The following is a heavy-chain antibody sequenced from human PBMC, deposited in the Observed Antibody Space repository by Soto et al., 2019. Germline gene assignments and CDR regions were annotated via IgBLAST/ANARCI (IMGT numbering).Heavy chain of an antibody. CDR3: ARGLDGDFISGHYFDD. Sequence: SETLSLTCTVSGGSISSGGYYWSWIRQHPGKGLEWIGYIYYSGSTYYNPSLKSRVTISVDTSKNQFSLKLSSVTAADTAVYYCARGLDGDFISGHYFDDWGKGTLVTVAS. CDR1: GGSISSGGYY. V-gene: IGHV4-31*03. CDR2: IYYSGST. D-gene: IGHD4-17*01. J-gene: IGHJ4*02.